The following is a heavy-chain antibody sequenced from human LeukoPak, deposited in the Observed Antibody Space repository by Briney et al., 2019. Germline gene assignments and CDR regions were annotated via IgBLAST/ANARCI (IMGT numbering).Heavy chain of an antibody. CDR2: IRSKANSYAT. D-gene: IGHD3-22*01. CDR1: GFTFSGSA. V-gene: IGHV3-73*01. Sequence: PGGSLRLSCAASGFTFSGSAMHWVRQASGKGLEWVGRIRSKANSYATAYAASVKGRFTISRDDSKNTAYLQMNSLKTEDTAVYYCSEDPYDSSGYYLGGDYWGQGTLVTVSS. CDR3: SEDPYDSSGYYLGGDY. J-gene: IGHJ4*02.